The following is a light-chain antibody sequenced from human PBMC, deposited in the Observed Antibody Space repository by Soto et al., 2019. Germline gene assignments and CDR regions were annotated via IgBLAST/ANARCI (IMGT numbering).Light chain of an antibody. V-gene: IGLV1-51*01. CDR1: ASTIGNDY. J-gene: IGLJ1*01. CDR3: GAWDSSLNVYV. CDR2: DNN. Sequence: QSVLTQPPSVSAAPGHKVTISCSGTASTIGNDYVSWYQQLPGEAPQLLIYDNNRRPSGIPDRFSGSRSDTSATLGITGLQTGDEADYYCGAWDSSLNVYVSGTGTKVTVL.